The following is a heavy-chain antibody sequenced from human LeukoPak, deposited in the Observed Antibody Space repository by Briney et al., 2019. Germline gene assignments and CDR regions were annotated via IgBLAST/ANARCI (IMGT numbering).Heavy chain of an antibody. V-gene: IGHV3-64D*06. J-gene: IGHJ4*02. Sequence: GGSLRLSCSVSGFTFSTYVMHWVRQAPGKGLGYVSAISSNGDNTYYADSVKGRFTISRDNSKNTLYLKMSSLRADDTAVYYCVRGTGYWGQGTLVTVSS. CDR2: ISSNGDNT. CDR3: VRGTGY. CDR1: GFTFSTYV.